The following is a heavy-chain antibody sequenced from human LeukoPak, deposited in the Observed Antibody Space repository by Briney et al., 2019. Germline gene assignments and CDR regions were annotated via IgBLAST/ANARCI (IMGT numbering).Heavy chain of an antibody. Sequence: PGGSLRLSCAASGFTFSSYAMSWVRQAPGKWLEWVSAISGSGGSTYYADSVKGRFTISRDNSKNTLYLQMNSLRAKDTAVYYCAKVVAAHYYFDYWGQGTLVTVSS. CDR1: GFTFSSYA. D-gene: IGHD6-6*01. J-gene: IGHJ4*02. CDR2: ISGSGGST. CDR3: AKVVAAHYYFDY. V-gene: IGHV3-23*01.